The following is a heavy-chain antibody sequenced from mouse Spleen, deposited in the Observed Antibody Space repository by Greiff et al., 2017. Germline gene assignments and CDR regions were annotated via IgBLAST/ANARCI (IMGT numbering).Heavy chain of an antibody. J-gene: IGHJ2*01. CDR2: IYPGSGST. Sequence: QVQLQQSGAELVKPGASVKMSCKASGYTFTSYWITWVKQRPGQGLEWIGDIYPGSGSTNYNEKFKSKATLTVDTSSSTAYMQLSSLTSEDSAVYYCARGDGNLVYFDYWGQGTTLTVSS. D-gene: IGHD2-1*01. CDR3: ARGDGNLVYFDY. V-gene: IGHV1-55*01. CDR1: GYTFTSYW.